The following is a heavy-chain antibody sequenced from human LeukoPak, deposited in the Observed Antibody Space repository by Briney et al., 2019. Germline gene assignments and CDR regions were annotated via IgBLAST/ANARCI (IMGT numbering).Heavy chain of an antibody. CDR1: GGSISSGIYY. J-gene: IGHJ5*02. Sequence: PSETLSLTCIVSGGSISSGIYYWNWVRQPAGKGLEWIGRIYSSGSTNYSPSLRSRVTISIDTSKNQFSLNLTSVTAADTAVYYCARAGSPNWIDPWGQGTLVTVSS. CDR3: ARAGSPNWIDP. D-gene: IGHD2-15*01. CDR2: IYSSGST. V-gene: IGHV4-61*02.